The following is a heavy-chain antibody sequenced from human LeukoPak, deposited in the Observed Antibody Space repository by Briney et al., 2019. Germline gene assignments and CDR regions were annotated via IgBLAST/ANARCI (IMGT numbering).Heavy chain of an antibody. CDR1: AFTFSNYW. CDR3: ARLGRDGYKGLGY. J-gene: IGHJ4*02. CDR2: IRQDGSEK. Sequence: GGSLRLSCAASAFTFSNYWMSWVRQAPGKGLEWVANIRQDGSEKYYVDSVKGRFTISRDNAKNSLYLQMNSLRAEDTAVYYCARLGRDGYKGLGYWGQGTLVTVSS. V-gene: IGHV3-7*01. D-gene: IGHD5-24*01.